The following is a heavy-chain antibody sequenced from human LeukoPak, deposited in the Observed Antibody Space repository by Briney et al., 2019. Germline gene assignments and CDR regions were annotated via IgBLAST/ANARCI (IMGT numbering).Heavy chain of an antibody. J-gene: IGHJ5*02. CDR3: ARDYGDYQRGGSWFDP. Sequence: SETLSLTCTVSSGSISSSSYYWGWIRQPPGKGLEWIGSIYYSGNTYYNPSLKSRVTISVDTSKNQFSLKLSSVTAADTAVYYCARDYGDYQRGGSWFDPWGQGTLVTVSS. D-gene: IGHD4-17*01. CDR2: IYYSGNT. V-gene: IGHV4-39*02. CDR1: SGSISSSSYY.